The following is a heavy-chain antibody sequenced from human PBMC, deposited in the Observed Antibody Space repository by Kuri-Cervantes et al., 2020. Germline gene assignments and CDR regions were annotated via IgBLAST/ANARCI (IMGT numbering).Heavy chain of an antibody. J-gene: IGHJ4*02. V-gene: IGHV1-69*06. CDR3: ARDRIAVAGYFDY. CDR1: GGTFSSYA. Sequence: SVKVSCKASGGTFSSYAISWVRQAPGQGLEWMGGIIPIFGTAVYAQKFQGRVTITADKSTSTAYMELSSLRSEDTAVYYCARDRIAVAGYFDYWGQGTLVTVSS. D-gene: IGHD6-19*01. CDR2: IIPIFGTA.